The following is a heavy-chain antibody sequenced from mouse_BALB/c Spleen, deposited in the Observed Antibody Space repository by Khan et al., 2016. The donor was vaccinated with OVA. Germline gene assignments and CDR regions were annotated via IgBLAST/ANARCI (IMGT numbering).Heavy chain of an antibody. CDR1: GFSLTTYG. J-gene: IGHJ3*01. V-gene: IGHV2-2*02. CDR3: ARNYDYDEGLAY. CDR2: IWSGGST. D-gene: IGHD2-4*01. Sequence: VQLQESGPGLVQPSQSLSITCTVSGFSLTTYGVHWVSQSPGKGLEWLGVIWSGGSTDYNAPFISRLSISKDSSKSQVFFKMNSLQVNDTAIYYCARNYDYDEGLAYWGQGTLITVSA.